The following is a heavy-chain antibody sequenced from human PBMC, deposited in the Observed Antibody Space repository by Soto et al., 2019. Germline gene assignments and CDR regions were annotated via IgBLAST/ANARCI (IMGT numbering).Heavy chain of an antibody. J-gene: IGHJ4*02. Sequence: QVQLQESGPGLVKPSQTLSLTCTVSGGSISIGVYYWNWIRQHPGKGLEWIGYTYHTGSTYYNPSLESRLTISVDPSKNQFSLKLSSVTAADTAVYYCARIGNPDASLYFDYWGQGTLVTVSS. CDR3: ARIGNPDASLYFDY. CDR2: TYHTGST. V-gene: IGHV4-31*03. D-gene: IGHD2-2*01. CDR1: GGSISIGVYY.